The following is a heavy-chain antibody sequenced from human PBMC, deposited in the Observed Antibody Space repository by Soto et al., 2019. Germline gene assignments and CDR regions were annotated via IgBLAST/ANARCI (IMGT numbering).Heavy chain of an antibody. CDR2: IYYSGDT. CDR3: ARNQPQRYCSGGTCRPAYGMDV. V-gene: IGHV4-39*01. Sequence: QLQESGPGLVKSSETLSLTCTVSGGSISSDRFYWAWIRQPPGKGLEWIGIIYYSGDTYYNPSLAGRLTMSVDTSNQFSLTLRSVTAADTALYYCARNQPQRYCSGGTCRPAYGMDVWGQGTTVIVSS. J-gene: IGHJ6*02. CDR1: GGSISSDRFY. D-gene: IGHD2-15*01.